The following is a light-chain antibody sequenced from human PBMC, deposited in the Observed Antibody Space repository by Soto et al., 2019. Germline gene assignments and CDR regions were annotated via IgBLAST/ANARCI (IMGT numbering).Light chain of an antibody. J-gene: IGLJ3*02. Sequence: QLVLTQSPSASASLGASVKLTCPLCSGHSNYAIAWHQLQPEKGPRYLMKLNSDGSHTEGDGIPDRFSGSSSGTERHLAISSLQSEDEADYYCQTWDTGVRVFGGGTKLTVL. CDR1: SGHSNYA. V-gene: IGLV4-69*01. CDR3: QTWDTGVRV. CDR2: LNSDGSH.